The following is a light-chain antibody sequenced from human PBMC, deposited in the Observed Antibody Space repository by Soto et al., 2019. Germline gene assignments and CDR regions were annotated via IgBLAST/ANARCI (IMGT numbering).Light chain of an antibody. CDR1: QGIRND. Sequence: IQMTQSPSSLSASIGDRVTITCRASQGIRNDLGWYQQKPGKAPKVLIYASSNLHSGVPSRFSSSGSGTEFTLTISSLQPDDFATYYCQQYNSHSTFGQGTKVDIK. V-gene: IGKV1-17*01. J-gene: IGKJ1*01. CDR3: QQYNSHST. CDR2: ASS.